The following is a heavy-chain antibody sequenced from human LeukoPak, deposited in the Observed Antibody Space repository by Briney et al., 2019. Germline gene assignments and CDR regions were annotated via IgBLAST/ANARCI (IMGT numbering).Heavy chain of an antibody. D-gene: IGHD5-24*01. CDR1: GGTFSSYA. Sequence: GASVKVSCKASGGTFSSYAISWVRRAPGQGLEWMGRIIPILGIANYAQKFQGRVTITADKSTSTAYMELSSLRSEDTAVYYCAREAVEMATIKGLYGMDVWGQGTTVTVSS. CDR3: AREAVEMATIKGLYGMDV. CDR2: IIPILGIA. V-gene: IGHV1-69*04. J-gene: IGHJ6*02.